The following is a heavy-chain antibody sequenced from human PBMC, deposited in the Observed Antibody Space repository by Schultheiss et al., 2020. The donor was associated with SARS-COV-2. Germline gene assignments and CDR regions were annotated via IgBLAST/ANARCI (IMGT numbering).Heavy chain of an antibody. V-gene: IGHV1-69*05. CDR2: IIPFFGAT. CDR3: ARGGWSSSSYWMDYFDL. CDR1: GGTFSSYP. Sequence: SVKVSCKASGGTFSSYPIIWVRQAPGQGLEWMGGIIPFFGATQYAQKFQGRVTMTRDTSTSTVYMELSSLRSEDTAVYFCARGGWSSSSYWMDYFDLWGQGTLVTVSS. D-gene: IGHD6-13*01. J-gene: IGHJ4*02.